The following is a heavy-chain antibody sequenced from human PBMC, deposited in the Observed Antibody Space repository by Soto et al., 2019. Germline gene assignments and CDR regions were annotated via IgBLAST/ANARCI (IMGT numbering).Heavy chain of an antibody. CDR3: ARGQLLFAY. D-gene: IGHD3-10*02. V-gene: IGHV4-59*02. Sequence: SETPSLTCSVSDASVSKYYWSWIRRPPGKGLEWIGYISHTGYTSYNPSLESRLTISMDKSKNQLSLNLNSVTTADTAVYYCARGQLLFAYWGQGTPVTVSS. CDR2: ISHTGYT. J-gene: IGHJ4*02. CDR1: DASVSKYY.